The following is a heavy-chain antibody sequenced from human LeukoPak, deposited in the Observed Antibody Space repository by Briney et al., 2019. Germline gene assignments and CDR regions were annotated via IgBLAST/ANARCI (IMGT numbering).Heavy chain of an antibody. V-gene: IGHV3-74*01. Sequence: GGSLRLSCAASGNYWMHWVRQAPGKGLVWVSHINSDGSWTSYADSVKGRFTISKDNAKNTVYLQMNSLRVEDTAVYYCARDPTIFGMGYFDYWGQGILVTVSS. CDR3: ARDPTIFGMGYFDY. D-gene: IGHD3-3*01. CDR1: GNYW. J-gene: IGHJ4*02. CDR2: INSDGSWT.